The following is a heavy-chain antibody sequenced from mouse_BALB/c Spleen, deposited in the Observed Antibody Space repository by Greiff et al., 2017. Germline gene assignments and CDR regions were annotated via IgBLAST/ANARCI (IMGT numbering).Heavy chain of an antibody. CDR3: ASEDYYDAMDY. Sequence: VQLQQSGAELVRPGALVKLSCKASGFNIKHYYMHWVKQRPEQGLEWIGWIDPENGNTIYDPKFQGKASITADTSSNTAYLQLSSLTSEDTAVYYCASEDYYDAMDYWGQGTSVTVSS. J-gene: IGHJ4*01. V-gene: IGHV14-1*02. D-gene: IGHD2-4*01. CDR2: IDPENGNT. CDR1: GFNIKHYY.